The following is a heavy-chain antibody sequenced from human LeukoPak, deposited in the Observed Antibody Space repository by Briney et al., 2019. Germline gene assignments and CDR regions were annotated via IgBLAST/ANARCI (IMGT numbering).Heavy chain of an antibody. CDR2: IRDDGSNK. CDR1: GFTFSSYG. J-gene: IGHJ6*03. V-gene: IGHV3-30*02. D-gene: IGHD2-15*01. CDR3: AKNADRGAYCRGGSCYPYYYYYMDV. Sequence: PGGSLRLSCAASGFTFSSYGMHWVRQAPGKGLEWVAFIRDDGSNKYYADSVKGRFTISRDNSKNTQYLQMNSLRAEDTAVYYCAKNADRGAYCRGGSCYPYYYYYMDVWGTGTTVTISS.